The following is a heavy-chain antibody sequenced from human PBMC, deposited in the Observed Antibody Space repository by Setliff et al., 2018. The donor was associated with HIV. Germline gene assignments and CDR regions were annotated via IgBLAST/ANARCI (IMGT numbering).Heavy chain of an antibody. D-gene: IGHD3-3*01. CDR1: GYSLTSGYY. J-gene: IGHJ3*01. V-gene: IGHV4-38-2*02. CDR3: AKEGGLYFGMLIHDAIDL. CDR2: IHDSGRT. Sequence: SLTCGVSGYSLTSGYYWGWIRQPPGKGLEWIGSIHDSGRTYYNPSLKSRVTLSLDTSKNQFSLKLTSVTAADTAVYYCAKEGGLYFGMLIHDAIDLWGQGTMVTVSS.